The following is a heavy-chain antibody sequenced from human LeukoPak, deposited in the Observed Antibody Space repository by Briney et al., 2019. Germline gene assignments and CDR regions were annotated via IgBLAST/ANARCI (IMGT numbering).Heavy chain of an antibody. CDR3: AKVMKGSERLTMVRGVIIKTAGLYYMDV. CDR1: GFTLSSYA. CDR2: ISASGGST. D-gene: IGHD3-10*01. V-gene: IGHV3-23*01. J-gene: IGHJ6*03. Sequence: AGSLRLSCAASGFTLSSYAMSWVRQAPGKGLEWVSSISASGGSTNYADSVKGRFTISRDNSKNTVYLQMNSLRAEDTAVYYCAKVMKGSERLTMVRGVIIKTAGLYYMDVWGKGTTVTVSS.